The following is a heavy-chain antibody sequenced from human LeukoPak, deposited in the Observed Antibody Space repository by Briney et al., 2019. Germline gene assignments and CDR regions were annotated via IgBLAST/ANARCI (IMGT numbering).Heavy chain of an antibody. Sequence: SETLSLTCTVSGGSISSYYWSWIRQPPGKGLEWIGNIYYSGNTNYNPSLKSRVTISVDTSKNQFSLKLNSVTAADTAVYYCARPYSSSWYWFDPWGQGTLVTVSS. CDR2: IYYSGNT. CDR3: ARPYSSSWYWFDP. D-gene: IGHD6-13*01. J-gene: IGHJ5*02. CDR1: GGSISSYY. V-gene: IGHV4-59*01.